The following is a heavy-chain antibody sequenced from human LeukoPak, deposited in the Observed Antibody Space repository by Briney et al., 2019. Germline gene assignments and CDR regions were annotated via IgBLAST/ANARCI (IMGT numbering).Heavy chain of an antibody. CDR1: GGTFSSYA. J-gene: IGHJ5*02. Sequence: GSSVKVSCKASGGTFSSYAISWVRQAPGQGLEWMGGIIPIFGTANYAQKFQGRVTITTDESTSTAYMELSSLRSEDTAVYYCASLVGDYGYWFDPWGQGTLVTVPS. CDR3: ASLVGDYGYWFDP. CDR2: IIPIFGTA. D-gene: IGHD4-17*01. V-gene: IGHV1-69*05.